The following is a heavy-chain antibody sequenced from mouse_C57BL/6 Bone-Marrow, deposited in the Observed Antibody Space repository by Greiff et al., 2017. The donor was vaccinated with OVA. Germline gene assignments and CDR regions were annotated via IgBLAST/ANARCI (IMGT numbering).Heavy chain of an antibody. CDR3: TSWVCGSSAFAY. Sequence: EVKLMESGAELVRPGASVKLSCTASGFNFKDYDMHWVKQRPEQGLEWIGWIDPENGDTEYASKFQGKATITADTSSNTAYLKLSSLTSEDTAVYYCTSWVCGSSAFAYGGRGTVITVTA. CDR1: GFNFKDYD. V-gene: IGHV14-4*01. D-gene: IGHD1-1*01. J-gene: IGHJ3*01. CDR2: IDPENGDT.